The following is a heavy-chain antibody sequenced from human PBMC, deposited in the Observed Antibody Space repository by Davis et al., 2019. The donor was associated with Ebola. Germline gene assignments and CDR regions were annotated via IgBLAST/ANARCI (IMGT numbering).Heavy chain of an antibody. Sequence: GESLKISCAAPGFTFSSYWMSWVRQAPGKGLEWVANIKQDGSEKYYVDSVKGRFTISRDNAKNSLYLQMNSLRAEDTAVYYCARDMGRGWGQGTLVTVSS. D-gene: IGHD3-10*01. CDR1: GFTFSSYW. V-gene: IGHV3-7*01. CDR3: ARDMGRG. J-gene: IGHJ4*02. CDR2: IKQDGSEK.